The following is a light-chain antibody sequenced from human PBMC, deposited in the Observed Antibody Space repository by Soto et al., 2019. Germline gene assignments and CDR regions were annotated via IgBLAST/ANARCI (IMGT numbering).Light chain of an antibody. CDR1: QSVSSSY. V-gene: IGKV3-20*01. CDR3: QQYGSSPGT. J-gene: IGKJ1*01. CDR2: GAS. Sequence: EIVLTQSPDTLSLTPGERATLSCRASQSVSSSYFAWYQQKPGQAPRLLIYGASSRATGIPDRFSGSGSGKDFTLTISRLEPEDFAVYYCQQYGSSPGTFGQGTKVEIK.